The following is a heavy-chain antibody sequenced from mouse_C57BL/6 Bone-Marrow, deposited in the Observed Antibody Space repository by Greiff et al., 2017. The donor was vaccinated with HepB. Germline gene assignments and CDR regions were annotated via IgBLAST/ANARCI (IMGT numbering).Heavy chain of an antibody. CDR2: ISDGGSYT. J-gene: IGHJ4*01. V-gene: IGHV5-4*01. CDR3: ARGGYGYDGGYYAMDY. D-gene: IGHD2-2*01. CDR1: GFTFSSYA. Sequence: VQLKESGGGLVKPGGSLKLSCAASGFTFSSYAMSWVRQTPEKRLEWVATISDGGSYTYYPDNVKGRFTISRDNAKNNLYLQMSHLKSEDTAMYYCARGGYGYDGGYYAMDYWGQGTSVTVSS.